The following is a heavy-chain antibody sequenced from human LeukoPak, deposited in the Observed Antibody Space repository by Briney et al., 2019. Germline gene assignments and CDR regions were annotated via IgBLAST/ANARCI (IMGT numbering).Heavy chain of an antibody. V-gene: IGHV1-69*01. CDR2: IIPIFGTA. D-gene: IGHD1-7*01. CDR1: GGTFSSYA. CDR3: ARNWNYGTPQYYFDY. J-gene: IGHJ4*02. Sequence: SVKVSCKASGGTFSSYAISWVRQAPGQGLEWMGGIIPIFGTANYAQKFQGRVTITADESTSTAYMELSSLRSEDTAVYYCARNWNYGTPQYYFDYWGQGTLVTVSS.